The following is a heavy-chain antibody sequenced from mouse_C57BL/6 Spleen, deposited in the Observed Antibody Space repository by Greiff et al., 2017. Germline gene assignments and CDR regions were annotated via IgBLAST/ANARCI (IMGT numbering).Heavy chain of an antibody. J-gene: IGHJ2*01. D-gene: IGHD4-1*01. CDR2: IDPNSGGT. CDR3: ARGGNWGFDY. Sequence: VQLQQPGTELVKPGASVKLSCKASGYTFTSYWMHWVKQRPGQGLEWIGRIDPNSGGTKYNEKFKSKATLTVDKPSSTAYMQLSSLTSEDSAVYYCARGGNWGFDYWGQGTTLTVSS. CDR1: GYTFTSYW. V-gene: IGHV1-62-3*01.